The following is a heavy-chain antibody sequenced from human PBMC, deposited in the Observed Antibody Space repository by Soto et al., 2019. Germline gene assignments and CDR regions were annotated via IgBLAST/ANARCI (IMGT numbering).Heavy chain of an antibody. CDR1: GGSFSGYY. CDR2: INHSGST. J-gene: IGHJ6*02. Sequence: QVQLQQWGAGLLKPSGTLSLTCAVYGGSFSGYYWTWIRQPPGQGLEWIGEINHSGSTNYKSSLQRRGTISVDTPKNQFSLKRYSVTAADTAVYYCARLPRDSGTYYRRGFLGRAFWGQGTTVTVSS. V-gene: IGHV4-34*01. D-gene: IGHD3-10*01. CDR3: ARLPRDSGTYYRRGFLGRAF.